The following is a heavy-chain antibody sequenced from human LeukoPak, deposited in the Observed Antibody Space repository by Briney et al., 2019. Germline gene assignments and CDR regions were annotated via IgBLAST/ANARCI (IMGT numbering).Heavy chain of an antibody. V-gene: IGHV3-48*01. CDR3: ARTHERKLDY. J-gene: IGHJ4*02. Sequence: PGGSLRLSCAASGFTFRSYHMNWVCQAPGEGLEWVSYISIISSTIYYADSVKGRFTISRDDAKNSVYLQMTSLSAEDTAVYYCARTHERKLDYWGQGTLVTVSS. CDR1: GFTFRSYH. CDR2: ISIISSTI.